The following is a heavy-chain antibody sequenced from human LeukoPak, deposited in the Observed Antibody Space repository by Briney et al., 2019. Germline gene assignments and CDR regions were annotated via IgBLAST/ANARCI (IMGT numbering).Heavy chain of an antibody. Sequence: ESGPTLVHRTQTHPLTCTFPGVSPSTNGVGVGWIRQPPGWSLEWLTLIYWNDDKRYRPSLKSRLTITKDTSKNQVVLTMTNMDPVDTATYFCAYSRYGNNWYARFDYWGQGTLVTVSS. V-gene: IGHV2-5*01. CDR1: GVSPSTNGVG. J-gene: IGHJ4*02. CDR3: AYSRYGNNWYARFDY. CDR2: IYWNDDK. D-gene: IGHD6-13*01.